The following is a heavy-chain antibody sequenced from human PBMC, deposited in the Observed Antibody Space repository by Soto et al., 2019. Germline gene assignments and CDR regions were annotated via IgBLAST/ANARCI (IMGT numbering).Heavy chain of an antibody. CDR2: ISSSSSYI. Sequence: GGSLRLSCAASGFTFSSFTMNWVRQAPGKGLEWIESISSSSSYIYYVDTVKGQFTISRDNAKNTLYLQMNSLRAEDTAVYYCARPQYVDYGGYYFYGMDVWGQGTTVTVSS. V-gene: IGHV3-21*01. D-gene: IGHD4-17*01. CDR1: GFTFSSFT. CDR3: ARPQYVDYGGYYFYGMDV. J-gene: IGHJ6*02.